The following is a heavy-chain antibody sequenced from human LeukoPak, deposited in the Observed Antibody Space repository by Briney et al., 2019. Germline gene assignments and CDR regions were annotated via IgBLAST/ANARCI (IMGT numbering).Heavy chain of an antibody. CDR1: GFTFSSYS. D-gene: IGHD3-10*01. Sequence: GGSLRLSCAASGFTFSSYSMNWVRQAPGKGLEWVSSISSSSSYIYYADSVKGRFTISRDNVKNSLYLQMNSLRVEDTAVYYCTRISGIEARYWGQGTLVTVSS. V-gene: IGHV3-21*01. CDR2: ISSSSSYI. CDR3: TRISGIEARY. J-gene: IGHJ4*02.